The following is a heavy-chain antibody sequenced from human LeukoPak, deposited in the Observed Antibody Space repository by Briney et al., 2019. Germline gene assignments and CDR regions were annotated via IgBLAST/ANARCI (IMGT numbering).Heavy chain of an antibody. J-gene: IGHJ4*02. CDR2: ISSSSSYI. Sequence: GGSLKLSCAASGFTFSSYSMNWVRQAPGKGLEWVSSISSSSSYIYYADSVKGRFTISRDNAENSLYLQMNSLRAEDTAVYYCARVSSSWYGFDYWGQGTLVTVSS. CDR1: GFTFSSYS. D-gene: IGHD6-13*01. V-gene: IGHV3-21*01. CDR3: ARVSSSWYGFDY.